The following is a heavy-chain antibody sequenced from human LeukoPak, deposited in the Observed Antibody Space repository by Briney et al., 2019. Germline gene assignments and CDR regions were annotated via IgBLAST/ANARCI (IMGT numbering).Heavy chain of an antibody. CDR3: ARGGYYTFDS. CDR1: GFGFRDYW. CDR2: INKDESAR. Sequence: GGSLRLSCAASGFGFRDYWMNWVRQAPGKGLEWVASINKDESARYYVDSVKGRFTISRDNAKNSLYLQMNSLRVEDTAVYFCARGGYYTFDSWGQGTLVTVSS. V-gene: IGHV3-7*01. D-gene: IGHD3-3*01. J-gene: IGHJ4*02.